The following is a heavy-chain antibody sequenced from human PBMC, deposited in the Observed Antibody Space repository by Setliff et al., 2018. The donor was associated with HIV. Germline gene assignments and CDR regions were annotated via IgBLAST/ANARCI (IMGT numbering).Heavy chain of an antibody. CDR3: MRGRSITIFGVAYFDF. CDR1: GASISDRYSGSL. D-gene: IGHD3-3*01. CDR2: MHYTGVT. J-gene: IGHJ4*02. Sequence: KPSETLSLTCTVSGASISDRYSGSLWGWIRQPPGKGLEWILSMHYTGVTYYNPSLKGRVIESLDTSKNQFSLKFNSVTAADTAVYYCMRGRSITIFGVAYFDFWGQGTQVTVSS. V-gene: IGHV4-39*07.